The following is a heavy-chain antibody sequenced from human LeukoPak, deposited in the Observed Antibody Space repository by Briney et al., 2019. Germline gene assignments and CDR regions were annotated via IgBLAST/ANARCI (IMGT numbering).Heavy chain of an antibody. CDR3: ARVMVGYYDSSGYYYFDY. D-gene: IGHD3-22*01. CDR1: GGSISSGSYY. J-gene: IGHJ4*02. V-gene: IGHV4-61*02. CDR2: IYTSGST. Sequence: SETLSLTCTVSGGSISSGSYYWSWIRQPAGKGLEWIERIYTSGSTNYNPSLKSRVTISVDTSKNQFSLKLSSVTAADTAVYYCARVMVGYYDSSGYYYFDYWGQGTLVTVSS.